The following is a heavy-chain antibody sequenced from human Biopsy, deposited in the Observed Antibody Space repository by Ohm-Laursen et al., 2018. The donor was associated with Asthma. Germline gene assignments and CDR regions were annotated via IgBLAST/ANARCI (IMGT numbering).Heavy chain of an antibody. J-gene: IGHJ6*02. CDR2: IIPMYGVP. V-gene: IGHV1-69*01. D-gene: IGHD3-16*01. Sequence: SSVKVSCKASGGTFRTYAFNWVRQAPGQGLEWMGGIIPMYGVPKVAQKFQGRVTITADESTSTAYMEMSSLRSEDTAVYYRARVDAIMISGDFYFYSGFDLWGQGTTVTVSS. CDR3: ARVDAIMISGDFYFYSGFDL. CDR1: GGTFRTYA.